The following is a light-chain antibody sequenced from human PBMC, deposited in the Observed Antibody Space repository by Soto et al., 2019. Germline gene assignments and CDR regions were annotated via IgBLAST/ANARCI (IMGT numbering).Light chain of an antibody. J-gene: IGLJ3*02. V-gene: IGLV7-43*01. Sequence: QAVVTQEPSLTVSPGGTVTLTCASSTGAVTSAYYPNWFQQIRGQAPRALIYSKSNKHSWTPARFSGSLLGGKAALTLSGVEPEDEDEYYCLLYYGGHVRRFGGGTKLTVL. CDR1: TGAVTSAYY. CDR3: LLYYGGHVRR. CDR2: SKS.